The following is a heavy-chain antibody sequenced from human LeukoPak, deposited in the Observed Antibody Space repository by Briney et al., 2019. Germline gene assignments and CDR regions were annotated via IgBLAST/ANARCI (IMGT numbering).Heavy chain of an antibody. CDR2: IYYSGST. Sequence: SETLSLTCTVSGGSISSSSYYWGWIRQPPGKGLEWVGSIYYSGSTYYNPSLKSRVAISVDTSKTQFSLKLSSVTAADTAVYYCARAKGRGYYYYGMDVWGQGTTVTVSS. CDR1: GGSISSSSYY. D-gene: IGHD2-15*01. V-gene: IGHV4-39*01. CDR3: ARAKGRGYYYYGMDV. J-gene: IGHJ6*02.